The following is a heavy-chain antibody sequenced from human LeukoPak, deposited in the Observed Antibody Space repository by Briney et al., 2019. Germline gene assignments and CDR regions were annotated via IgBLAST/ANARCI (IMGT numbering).Heavy chain of an antibody. D-gene: IGHD1-26*01. CDR1: GFTFSFYS. J-gene: IGHJ4*02. CDR2: ISGSGSDI. V-gene: IGHV3-21*04. Sequence: GGSLRLSCAGSGFTFSFYSLNWVRQAPGRGLEWVSFISGSGSDIFYADSVKGRFTISRDNAKNSLYLQMNSLRAEDTALYYCAKDWELLPGYYFDYWGQGTLVTVSS. CDR3: AKDWELLPGYYFDY.